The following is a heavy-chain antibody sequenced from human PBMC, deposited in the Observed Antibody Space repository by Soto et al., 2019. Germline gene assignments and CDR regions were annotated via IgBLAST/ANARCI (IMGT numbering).Heavy chain of an antibody. Sequence: SETLSLTCAVYGGSFSGYYWSWIRQPPGKGLEWIGEINHSGSTNYNPSLKSRVTISVDTSKNQFSLKLSSVTAADTAVYYCAREGPYRSWGDDSARYSYLMDVWGNGTPVTASS. D-gene: IGHD2-21*02. CDR3: AREGPYRSWGDDSARYSYLMDV. V-gene: IGHV4-34*01. J-gene: IGHJ6*03. CDR2: INHSGST. CDR1: GGSFSGYY.